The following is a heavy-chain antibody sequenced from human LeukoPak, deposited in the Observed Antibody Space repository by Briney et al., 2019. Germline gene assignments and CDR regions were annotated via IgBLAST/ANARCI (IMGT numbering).Heavy chain of an antibody. CDR2: IKQDGSEK. CDR3: ARLFGVVPYYYYYYGMDV. CDR1: GFTFSSYW. D-gene: IGHD3-3*01. V-gene: IGHV3-7*01. Sequence: PGGSLRLSCAASGFTFSSYWMSWVRQAPGKGLEWVANIKQDGSEKYYVDSVKGRFTTSRDNAKNSLYLQMNSLRAEDTAVYYCARLFGVVPYYYYYYGMDVWGQGTTVTVSS. J-gene: IGHJ6*02.